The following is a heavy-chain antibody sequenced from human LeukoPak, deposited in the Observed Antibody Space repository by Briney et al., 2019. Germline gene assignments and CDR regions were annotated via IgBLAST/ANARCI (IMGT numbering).Heavy chain of an antibody. CDR3: ARDSDEGDFDY. Sequence: GGSLRLSCAASGFTFSSYSMSWVRQAPGKGLEWVSSISSSSSYIYYADSVKGRFTISRDNAKNSLYLQMNSLRAEDTAVYYCARDSDEGDFDYWGQGTLVTVSS. CDR2: ISSSSSYI. V-gene: IGHV3-21*01. J-gene: IGHJ4*02. CDR1: GFTFSSYS. D-gene: IGHD3-16*01.